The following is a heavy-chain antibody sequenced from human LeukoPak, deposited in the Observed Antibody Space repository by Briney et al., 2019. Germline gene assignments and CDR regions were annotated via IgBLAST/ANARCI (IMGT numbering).Heavy chain of an antibody. CDR3: AREPLSSSWSGSETNDY. CDR1: GYTFTGYY. CDR2: INPNSGGT. Sequence: GASVKVSCKASGYTFTGYYMHWVRQAPGQGLEWMGWINPNSGGTNYAQKFQGRVTMTRDTSISTAYMELSRLRSDDTAVYYCAREPLSSSWSGSETNDYWGQGTLVTASS. J-gene: IGHJ4*02. V-gene: IGHV1-2*02. D-gene: IGHD6-13*01.